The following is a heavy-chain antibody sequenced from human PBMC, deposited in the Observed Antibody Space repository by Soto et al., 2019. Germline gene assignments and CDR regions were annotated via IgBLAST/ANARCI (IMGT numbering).Heavy chain of an antibody. J-gene: IGHJ4*02. Sequence: QVHLVQSGAEVKKPGASVKVSCKGSGYAFTTYGITWVRQAPGQGLEWMGWISAHNGNTNYAQKLQGRVTGTRDTSTSTSYMELRSLRSDDKAGYYCARGRYGDYWGQGALVTVSS. D-gene: IGHD1-1*01. CDR1: GYAFTTYG. CDR2: ISAHNGNT. CDR3: ARGRYGDY. V-gene: IGHV1-18*01.